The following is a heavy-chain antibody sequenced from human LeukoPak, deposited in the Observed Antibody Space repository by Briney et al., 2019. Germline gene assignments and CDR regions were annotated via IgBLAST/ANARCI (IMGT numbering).Heavy chain of an antibody. CDR3: ARGSKSYGDYIRSRIHYFDY. Sequence: PGRSLRLSCAASGFTFSSYWMSWVRQAPGKGLGWVANIKQDGSEKYYVDSVKGRFTISRDNAKNTLYLQMNSLRAEDTAVYYCARGSKSYGDYIRSRIHYFDYWGQGTLVTVSS. CDR1: GFTFSSYW. V-gene: IGHV3-7*04. CDR2: IKQDGSEK. D-gene: IGHD4-17*01. J-gene: IGHJ4*02.